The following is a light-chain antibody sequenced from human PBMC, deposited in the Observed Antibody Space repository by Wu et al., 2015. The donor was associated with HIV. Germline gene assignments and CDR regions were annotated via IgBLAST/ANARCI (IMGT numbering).Light chain of an antibody. CDR2: EAS. CDR3: QQRSYWPPGLT. V-gene: IGKV3-11*01. J-gene: IGKJ4*01. Sequence: ESVLTQSPGTLSLSPGERATLSCRASQDARHYVAWYQHKPGQPPRLLIYEASKRATGIPDRFSGSGSGTDFTLTITSLEPEDFAVYYCQQRSYWPPGLTFGGGTKVEIK. CDR1: QDARHY.